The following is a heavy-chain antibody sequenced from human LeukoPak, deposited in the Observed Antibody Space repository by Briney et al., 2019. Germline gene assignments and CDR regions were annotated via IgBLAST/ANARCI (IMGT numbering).Heavy chain of an antibody. D-gene: IGHD2-2*01. J-gene: IGHJ3*02. Sequence: GASVKVSCKASGRTFSSYAISWVRQAPGQGLEWMGGMIPIFGTANYAQKFQGRVTITTDESTSTAYMELSSLRSEDTAVCYCARPTSECSTSYARGFLAFDIWRQGTMVTVSS. V-gene: IGHV1-69*05. CDR1: GRTFSSYA. CDR2: MIPIFGTA. CDR3: ARPTSECSTSYARGFLAFDI.